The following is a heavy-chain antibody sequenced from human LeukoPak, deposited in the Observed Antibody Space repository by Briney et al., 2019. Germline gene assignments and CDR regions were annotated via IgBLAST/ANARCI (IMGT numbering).Heavy chain of an antibody. V-gene: IGHV3-74*01. J-gene: IGHJ4*01. Sequence: AGGSLRLSRVASEFNFFSYAMQWVRQAPGKGLVWVSRIFADGSTTSYADSVKGRFTISRDNAKNTLYLQMNSLRAEDTAVYYCARELPREVTLDYWGQGTLVTVSP. CDR2: IFADGSTT. CDR1: EFNFFSYA. CDR3: ARELPREVTLDY. D-gene: IGHD2-21*02.